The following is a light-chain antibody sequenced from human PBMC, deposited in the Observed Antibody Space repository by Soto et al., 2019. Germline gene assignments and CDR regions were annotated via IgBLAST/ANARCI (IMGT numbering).Light chain of an antibody. V-gene: IGLV2-14*01. CDR1: SSDVGGYNY. Sequence: QSALTQPASVSGSPGQSITISCTGTSSDVGGYNYVSWYQQHPGKAPKLMIYEVSNRPSGVSNRFSGSKSGNTASLTISGLQAEDEADYYCSSYTSSSTPLWVFGGGTQVTVL. CDR2: EVS. J-gene: IGLJ2*01. CDR3: SSYTSSSTPLWV.